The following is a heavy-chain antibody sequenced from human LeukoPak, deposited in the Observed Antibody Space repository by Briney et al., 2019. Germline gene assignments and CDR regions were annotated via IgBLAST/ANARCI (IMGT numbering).Heavy chain of an antibody. J-gene: IGHJ6*03. Sequence: ASVKVSCKASGYTFTGYYMHWVRQAPGQGPEWMGRINPNSGGTNYAQKFQGRVTMTRDTSISTAYMELSRLRSDDTAVYYCARDRQQLVFYYYYMDVWGKGTTVTVSS. CDR1: GYTFTGYY. V-gene: IGHV1-2*06. CDR2: INPNSGGT. D-gene: IGHD6-13*01. CDR3: ARDRQQLVFYYYYMDV.